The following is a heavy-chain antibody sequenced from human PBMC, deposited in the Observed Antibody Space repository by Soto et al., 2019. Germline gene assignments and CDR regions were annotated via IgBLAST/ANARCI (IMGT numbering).Heavy chain of an antibody. V-gene: IGHV4-4*02. CDR2: ISHSGIT. CDR3: ARVLRGWFDP. CDR1: GGSITSANW. J-gene: IGHJ5*02. Sequence: SETLSLTCAVSGGSITSANWWTWVRQPPGGGLEWIGEISHSGITSYKASLKSRVTMSVDKTKNDVSLKLTSVTAADTAVYYCARVLRGWFDPWGQGTPVTVSS.